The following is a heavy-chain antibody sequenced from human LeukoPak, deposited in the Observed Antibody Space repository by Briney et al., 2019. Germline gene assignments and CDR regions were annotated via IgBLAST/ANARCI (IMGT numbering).Heavy chain of an antibody. CDR2: ISGSGGST. V-gene: IGHV3-23*01. Sequence: GGSLRLSCAASGFTFSSYWMSWVRQAPGKGLEWVSAISGSGGSTYYADSVKGRFTISRDNSKNTLYLQMNSLRAEDTAVYYCAKDRLRGNGRYAFDIWGQGTMVTVSS. CDR3: AKDRLRGNGRYAFDI. D-gene: IGHD1-26*01. J-gene: IGHJ3*02. CDR1: GFTFSSYW.